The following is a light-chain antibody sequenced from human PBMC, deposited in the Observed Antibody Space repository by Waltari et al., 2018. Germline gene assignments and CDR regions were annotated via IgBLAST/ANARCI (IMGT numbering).Light chain of an antibody. CDR1: SSDVIKYNF. CDR3: CSYGFSVV. J-gene: IGLJ3*02. Sequence: QSALTQPASLSGSPGQSITISCTGTSSDVIKYNFLSWYQHHPGESPKLIIYEGSKRPSGVSDRFSGSKSGYTASLTISGLQAEDEADYYCCSYGFSVVFGGGTKLTVL. CDR2: EGS. V-gene: IGLV2-23*01.